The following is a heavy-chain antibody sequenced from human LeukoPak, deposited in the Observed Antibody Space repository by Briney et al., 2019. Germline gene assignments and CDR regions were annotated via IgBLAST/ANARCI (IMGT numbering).Heavy chain of an antibody. J-gene: IGHJ4*02. Sequence: GGSLRLSCTASGFIFSSHWMTWVRQSPGKGLVWVSRINSDGSSTSYADSVKGRFTISRDNAKNTLYLQMNSLRAEDTAVYYCARDWNYDAVDYWGQGTLVTVSS. CDR3: ARDWNYDAVDY. CDR2: INSDGSST. D-gene: IGHD1-7*01. V-gene: IGHV3-74*01. CDR1: GFIFSSHW.